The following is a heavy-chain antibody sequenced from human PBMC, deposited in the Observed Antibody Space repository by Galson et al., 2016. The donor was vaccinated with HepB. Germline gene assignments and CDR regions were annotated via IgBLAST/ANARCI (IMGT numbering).Heavy chain of an antibody. Sequence: SETLSLTCTVSGGSISSYSWAWIRQSPGKGLECIGYTFYSRTTTYTPSLKSRVTISMDTSKNQISLKLTSVTDADTAVYYCARGGSFYFYALDVWGQGTTVTVS. CDR3: ARGGSFYFYALDV. D-gene: IGHD1-26*01. CDR1: GGSISSYS. CDR2: TFYSRTT. V-gene: IGHV4-59*01. J-gene: IGHJ6*02.